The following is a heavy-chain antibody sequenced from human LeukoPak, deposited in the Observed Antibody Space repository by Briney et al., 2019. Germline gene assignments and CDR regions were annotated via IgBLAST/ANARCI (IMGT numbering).Heavy chain of an antibody. D-gene: IGHD3-10*01. CDR2: IIPILGIA. Sequence: ASVKVSCKASGGTFSSYAISWVRQAPGQGLEWMGRIIPILGIANYAQKFQGRVTITADKSTSTAYMELSSLRSEDTAVYYCARDEPMVRGVLIEHYYYYGMDVWGQGTTVTVSS. V-gene: IGHV1-69*04. CDR1: GGTFSSYA. CDR3: ARDEPMVRGVLIEHYYYYGMDV. J-gene: IGHJ6*02.